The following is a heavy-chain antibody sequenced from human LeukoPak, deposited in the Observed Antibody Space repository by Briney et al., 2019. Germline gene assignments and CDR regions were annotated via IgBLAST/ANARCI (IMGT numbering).Heavy chain of an antibody. D-gene: IGHD2-2*01. CDR1: GGSISSYY. CDR2: IHYSGST. J-gene: IGHJ6*03. CDR3: ARTTERYCSSTRCYGFDYYYYMDV. V-gene: IGHV4-59*01. Sequence: PSETLSLTCTVSGGSISSYYWSWIRQPPGKRLEWIGYIHYSGSTNYNPSLRGRVTISLDMSKNQFSLKLSSVTAADTAVYYCARTTERYCSSTRCYGFDYYYYMDVWGKGTTVTVSS.